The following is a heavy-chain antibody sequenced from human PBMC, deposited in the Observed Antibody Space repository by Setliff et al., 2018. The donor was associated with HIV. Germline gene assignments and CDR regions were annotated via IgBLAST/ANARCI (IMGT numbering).Heavy chain of an antibody. D-gene: IGHD6-6*01. V-gene: IGHV3-48*03. CDR1: GFTFSSYE. Sequence: GGSLRLSCAASGFTFSSYEMNWVRQAPGKGLEWVSYISSSGSTIYYADSVKGRFTISRDNAKNSLYLQMNSLRVEDTAVYYCARDLHILYTNSGGGFDYWGQGTLVTVSS. CDR3: ARDLHILYTNSGGGFDY. CDR2: ISSSGSTI. J-gene: IGHJ4*02.